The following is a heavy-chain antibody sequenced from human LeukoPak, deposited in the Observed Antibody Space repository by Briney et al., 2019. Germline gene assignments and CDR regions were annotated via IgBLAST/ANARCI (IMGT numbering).Heavy chain of an antibody. V-gene: IGHV3-23*01. CDR2: ISGSGGST. D-gene: IGHD3-10*01. J-gene: IGHJ4*02. Sequence: GGSLRLSCAASGFTFSSYAMSWVRQAPGKGLEWVSAISGSGGSTYYADSVKGRFTISRDNSKNTLYLQMNGLRAEDTAVYYCAKGYASGSHSHWGQGTLVTVSS. CDR3: AKGYASGSHSH. CDR1: GFTFSSYA.